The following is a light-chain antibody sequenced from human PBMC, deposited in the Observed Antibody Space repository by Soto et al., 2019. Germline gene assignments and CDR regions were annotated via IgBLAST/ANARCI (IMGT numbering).Light chain of an antibody. CDR2: DVK. CDR1: SSDVGGYNY. V-gene: IGLV2-11*01. CDR3: CSYAVDYTFV. J-gene: IGLJ1*01. Sequence: QSALTQPRSVSGSPGQSVTLSCTGTSSDVGGYNYVTWYQQYPGKAPKVMIYDVKTRPSGVPDRFSGSKSGNTASLTISGLQAEDEADYYCCSYAVDYTFVFGTATKLTVL.